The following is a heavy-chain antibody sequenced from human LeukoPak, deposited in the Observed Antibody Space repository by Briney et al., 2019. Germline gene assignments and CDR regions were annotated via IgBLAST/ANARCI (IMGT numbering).Heavy chain of an antibody. Sequence: GGSLRLSCAASGFTFSSYAMHWVRQAPGKGLEWVAVISYDGSNKYYADSVKGRFTISRDNSKNTLYLQMNSLRAEDTAVYYCARASPADYYGMDVWGQGTTVTVSS. CDR1: GFTFSSYA. V-gene: IGHV3-30-3*01. D-gene: IGHD6-6*01. J-gene: IGHJ6*02. CDR3: ARASPADYYGMDV. CDR2: ISYDGSNK.